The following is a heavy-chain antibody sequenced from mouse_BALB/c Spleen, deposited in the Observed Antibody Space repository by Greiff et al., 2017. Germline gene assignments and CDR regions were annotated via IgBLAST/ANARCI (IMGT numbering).Heavy chain of an antibody. CDR1: GFTLTGYG. D-gene: IGHD2-14*01. J-gene: IGHJ3*01. V-gene: IGHV2-6-7*01. CDR3: ARDRGVRRTAWFAY. CDR2: IWGDGST. Sequence: VQLQESGPGLVAPSQSLSITCTVSGFTLTGYGVNWVRQPPGKGLEWLGMIWGDGSTDYNSALKSRLSISKDNSKSQVFLKMNSLQTDDTARYYCARDRGVRRTAWFAYWGQGTLVTVSA.